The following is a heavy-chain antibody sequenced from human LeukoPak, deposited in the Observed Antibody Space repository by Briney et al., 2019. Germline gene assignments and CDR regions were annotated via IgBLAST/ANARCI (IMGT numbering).Heavy chain of an antibody. J-gene: IGHJ4*02. CDR1: GFTFSSSW. CDR2: IKEDGREK. D-gene: IGHD3-10*01. Sequence: PGGSLRLFCATSGFTFSSSWMSWVRQAPGKGLECVANIKEDGREKYYVDSVKGRFTISRDNAKNSLYLQMSSLRAEDTAVYYCARGGRPDYWGQGTLVTVSS. V-gene: IGHV3-7*01. CDR3: ARGGRPDY.